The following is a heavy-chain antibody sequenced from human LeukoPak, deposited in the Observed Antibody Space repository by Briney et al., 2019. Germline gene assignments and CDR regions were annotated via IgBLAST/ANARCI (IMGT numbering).Heavy chain of an antibody. Sequence: GGSLRLSCAASGFTFINHAVSWVRQAPGKGLEWVSAEGSAGGTYYADSVKGRFTISRDNSENTLSLQMNRLRVEDTAVYYCARPIRTHAFDIWGRGTMVTVSS. CDR3: ARPIRTHAFDI. D-gene: IGHD2-2*02. J-gene: IGHJ3*02. V-gene: IGHV3-23*01. CDR2: EGSAGGT. CDR1: GFTFINHA.